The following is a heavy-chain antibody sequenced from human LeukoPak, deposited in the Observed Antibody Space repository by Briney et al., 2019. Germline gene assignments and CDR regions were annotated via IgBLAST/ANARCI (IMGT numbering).Heavy chain of an antibody. V-gene: IGHV3-23*01. CDR3: AKLTGKDVLRLLFDP. D-gene: IGHD3-3*01. CDR1: GFSFSSYA. CDR2: ISGSGGST. Sequence: GGSLRLSCAASGFSFSSYAMSWVRQAPGKGLEWVSAISGSGGSTYYADSVKGRFTISRDNSKNTLYLQMNSLRAEDTAVYYCAKLTGKDVLRLLFDPWGQGTLVSVSS. J-gene: IGHJ5*02.